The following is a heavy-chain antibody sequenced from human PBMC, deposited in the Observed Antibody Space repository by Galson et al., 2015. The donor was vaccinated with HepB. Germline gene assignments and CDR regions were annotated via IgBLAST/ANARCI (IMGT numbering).Heavy chain of an antibody. J-gene: IGHJ5*02. CDR3: AKDTGYSGSKPGFDP. D-gene: IGHD1-26*01. Sequence: SLRLSCAASGFTFSSYAMSWVRQAPGKGLEWVSAISGSGGSTYYADSVKGRFTISRDNSKNTLYLQMNSLRAEDTAVYYCAKDTGYSGSKPGFDPWGQGTLVTVSS. V-gene: IGHV3-23*01. CDR2: ISGSGGST. CDR1: GFTFSSYA.